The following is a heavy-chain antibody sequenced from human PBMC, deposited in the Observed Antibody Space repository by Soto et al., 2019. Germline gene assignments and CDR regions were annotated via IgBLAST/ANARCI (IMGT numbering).Heavy chain of an antibody. Sequence: PSETLSLTCAVSNFSLSKEYYWGWIRQPPGKGLEWVGRIKSKTDGGTTDYAAPVKGRFTISRDDSKNTLYLQMNSLKTEDTAVYYCTTPYRVTMIVYYYYGMDVWGQGTTVTVSS. CDR2: IKSKTDGGTT. D-gene: IGHD3-22*01. CDR3: TTPYRVTMIVYYYYGMDV. J-gene: IGHJ6*02. V-gene: IGHV3-15*01. CDR1: NFSLSKEYY.